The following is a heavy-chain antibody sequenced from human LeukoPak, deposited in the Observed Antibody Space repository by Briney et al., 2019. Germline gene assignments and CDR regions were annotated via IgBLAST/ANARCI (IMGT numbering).Heavy chain of an antibody. D-gene: IGHD6-6*01. CDR3: ARALGYVAARLYYFDS. CDR1: GGSFSGYY. CDR2: INHSGST. J-gene: IGHJ4*02. V-gene: IGHV4-34*01. Sequence: SETLSLTCGVYGGSFSGYYWSWIRQPPGKGLEWIGEINHSGSTNYNPSLKSRVTISVDTSKNQFSLKLSSVTAADTAVYYCARALGYVAARLYYFDSWGQGTLVTVSS.